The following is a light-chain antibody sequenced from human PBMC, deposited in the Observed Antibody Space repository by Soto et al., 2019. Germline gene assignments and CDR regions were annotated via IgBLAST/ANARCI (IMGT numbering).Light chain of an antibody. J-gene: IGKJ4*01. Sequence: IVLTQSPAILSLSPGERGTLSCRASQSVTSNSLAWYQQRPGQAPRLLIYGASSRATNIPDRFSGSGSGTDFTLSISSLEPEDSAVYYCQQYGRSPLTFGGGTKVEIK. CDR2: GAS. CDR1: QSVTSNS. V-gene: IGKV3-20*01. CDR3: QQYGRSPLT.